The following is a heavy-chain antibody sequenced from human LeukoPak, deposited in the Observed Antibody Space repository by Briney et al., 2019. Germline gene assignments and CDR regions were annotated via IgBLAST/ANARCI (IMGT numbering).Heavy chain of an antibody. Sequence: SPTLSLTCAISGDSVSSNRAAWNWFRQSPSRGLEWLGRTYYTYKWYNDYAVSVKSRITVNPDTTKNQFSLHLNSVTPEDTAVYYCARQGFRRFDPWGQGTLVTVSS. D-gene: IGHD3-3*01. CDR2: TYYTYKWYN. J-gene: IGHJ5*02. CDR1: GDSVSSNRAA. V-gene: IGHV6-1*01. CDR3: ARQGFRRFDP.